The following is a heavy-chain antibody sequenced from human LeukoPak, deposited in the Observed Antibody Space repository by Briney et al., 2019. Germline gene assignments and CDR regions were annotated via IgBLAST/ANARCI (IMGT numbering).Heavy chain of an antibody. CDR2: IYYSGST. D-gene: IGHD4-11*01. CDR3: ARDLDYSNDIDP. J-gene: IGHJ5*02. V-gene: IGHV4-39*07. CDR1: GGSISSSSYY. Sequence: SETLSLTCTVSGGSISSSSYYWGWIRQPPGKGLEWIGSIYYSGSTYYNPSLKSRVTISVDTSKNQFSLKLSSVTAADTAVYCCARDLDYSNDIDPWGQGTLVTVSS.